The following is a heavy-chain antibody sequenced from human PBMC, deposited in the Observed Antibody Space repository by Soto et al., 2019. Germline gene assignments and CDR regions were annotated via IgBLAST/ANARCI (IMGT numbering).Heavy chain of an antibody. J-gene: IGHJ4*02. CDR1: GYSFTSYW. Sequence: PGESLKISCKGSGYSFTSYWIGWVRQVPGKGLEWMGIIYPGDSETKYSPDFEGQVTISADRSTNTAYLQWRSLRASDTAMYYCARLGFPGAIYFDSWGLGTLVTVSS. CDR3: ARLGFPGAIYFDS. V-gene: IGHV5-51*01. CDR2: IYPGDSET.